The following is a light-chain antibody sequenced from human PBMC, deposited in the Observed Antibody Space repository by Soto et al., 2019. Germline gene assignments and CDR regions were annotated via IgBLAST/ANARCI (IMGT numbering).Light chain of an antibody. J-gene: IGKJ3*01. CDR2: GAS. CDR1: QSVSSSY. CDR3: QQYGSSLFT. V-gene: IGKV3-20*01. Sequence: EIVLTQSPGTLSLSPGERATLSCRASQSVSSSYLAWYQQKPGQAPRLLIYGASTGPTGIPDRFSGSGSGTDFTLTISRLEPEDVAVYYCQQYGSSLFTFGPGTKLDIK.